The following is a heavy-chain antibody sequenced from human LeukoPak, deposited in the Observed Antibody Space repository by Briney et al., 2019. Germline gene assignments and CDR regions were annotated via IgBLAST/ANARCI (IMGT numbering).Heavy chain of an antibody. CDR3: ARGYDSSGYYSH. CDR2: ISYDGSNK. V-gene: IGHV3-30-3*01. CDR1: RFTFSSYA. D-gene: IGHD3-22*01. Sequence: PGGSLRLSCAASRFTFSSYAMHWVRQAPGKGLEWVAVISYDGSNKYYADSVKGRFTISRDNSKNTLYLQMNSLRAEDTAVYYCARGYDSSGYYSHWGQGTLVTVSS. J-gene: IGHJ4*02.